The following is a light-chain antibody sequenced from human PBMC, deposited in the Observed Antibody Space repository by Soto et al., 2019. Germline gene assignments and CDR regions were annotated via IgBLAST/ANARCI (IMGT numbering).Light chain of an antibody. CDR3: GTWDSSLSAGV. CDR2: DNN. V-gene: IGLV1-51*01. J-gene: IGLJ2*01. CDR1: SSNIGKNY. Sequence: QSVLTQPPSVSAAPGQKVTISCSGSSSNIGKNYVSWYQQLPGTAPKLPIYDNNKRPSGIPDRVSGSKSGTSATLGITGLQTGDEADYYCGTWDSSLSAGVFGGGTKLTVL.